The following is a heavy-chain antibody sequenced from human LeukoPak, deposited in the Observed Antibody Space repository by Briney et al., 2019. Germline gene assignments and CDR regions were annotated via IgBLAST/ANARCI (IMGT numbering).Heavy chain of an antibody. D-gene: IGHD3-10*01. CDR2: IYSGGST. CDR1: GLTVSSKY. J-gene: IGHJ4*02. CDR3: ARGTVTMVDY. Sequence: GSLRLSCAASGLTVSSKYMSWVRQAPGRGLEWVSVIYSGGSTYYADSVKGRFTISRDNSKNTLFLQMNSLRAGDTAVYYCARGTVTMVDYWGQGTLVTVSS. V-gene: IGHV3-66*01.